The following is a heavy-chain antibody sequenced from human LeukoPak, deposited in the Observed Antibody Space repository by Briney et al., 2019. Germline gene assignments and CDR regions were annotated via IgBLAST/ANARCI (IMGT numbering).Heavy chain of an antibody. V-gene: IGHV1-69*13. CDR3: ARDRSPYYYDSSGYYLDAFDI. Sequence: ASVKVSCKASGYTFTSYGISWVRQAPGQGLEWMGGIIPIVGTANYAQKFQGRVTITADESTSTAYMELSSLRSEDTAVYYCARDRSPYYYDSSGYYLDAFDIWGQGTMVTVSS. CDR1: GYTFTSYG. CDR2: IIPIVGTA. J-gene: IGHJ3*02. D-gene: IGHD3-22*01.